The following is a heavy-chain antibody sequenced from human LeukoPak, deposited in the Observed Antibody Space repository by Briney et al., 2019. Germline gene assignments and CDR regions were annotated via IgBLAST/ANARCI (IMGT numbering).Heavy chain of an antibody. CDR3: ARLDGSQNYPDF. Sequence: GESLKISCEVSGYYFASCWIVWVRQMSGKGLEWMGIIYPDDSDTTYSPSFQGQVTFSADKSINTAYLEWSSLKASDTAMYYCARLDGSQNYPDFWGQGTLVTVSS. J-gene: IGHJ4*01. V-gene: IGHV5-51*01. CDR2: IYPDDSDT. D-gene: IGHD3-10*01. CDR1: GYYFASCW.